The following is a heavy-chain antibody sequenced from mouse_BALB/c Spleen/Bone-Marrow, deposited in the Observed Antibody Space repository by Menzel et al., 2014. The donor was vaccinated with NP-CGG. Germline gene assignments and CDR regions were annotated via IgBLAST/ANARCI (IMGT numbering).Heavy chain of an antibody. Sequence: VQLQESGAELVRPGSSVKISCKASGYAFSAYWMNWVKQRPGQGLEWIGQIYPGDGDTNYNGKFKGKATLTADKSSSTAYMQLSSLTSEDSAVYFCTRSTATFDYWGQGTTLTVSS. J-gene: IGHJ2*01. CDR3: TRSTATFDY. CDR1: GYAFSAYW. D-gene: IGHD1-2*01. V-gene: IGHV1-80*01. CDR2: IYPGDGDT.